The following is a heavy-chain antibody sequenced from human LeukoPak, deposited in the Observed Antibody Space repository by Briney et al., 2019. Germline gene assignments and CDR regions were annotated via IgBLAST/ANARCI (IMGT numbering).Heavy chain of an antibody. V-gene: IGHV3-21*01. Sequence: GGSLRLSCAASGFTFSSHSLNWVRQAPGKGLEWVSSISSSSSYIYYADSVKGRFTISRDNAKNSLYLQMNSLRAEDTAVYYCAGIVGATFDYWGQGTLVTVSS. CDR1: GFTFSSHS. J-gene: IGHJ4*02. CDR3: AGIVGATFDY. D-gene: IGHD1-26*01. CDR2: ISSSSSYI.